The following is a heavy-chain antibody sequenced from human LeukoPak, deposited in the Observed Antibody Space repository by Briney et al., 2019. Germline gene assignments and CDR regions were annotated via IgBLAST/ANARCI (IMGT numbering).Heavy chain of an antibody. V-gene: IGHV3-73*01. Sequence: PGGSLKLSCAASGFTFSGSAIHWVRQASGKGLEWVGHIRSKANIYATAFAASVKGTFTISRDDSKNTTYLQMNSLKTEDTAVYYCTRLTTVTTDDAFDIWGQGTMVTVSS. CDR3: TRLTTVTTDDAFDI. J-gene: IGHJ3*02. D-gene: IGHD4-17*01. CDR2: IRSKANIYAT. CDR1: GFTFSGSA.